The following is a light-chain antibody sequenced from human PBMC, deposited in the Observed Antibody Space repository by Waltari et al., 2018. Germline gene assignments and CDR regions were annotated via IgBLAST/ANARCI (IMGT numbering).Light chain of an antibody. Sequence: EIVLTQSPGTLSLSPGERATLSCRASQSVSSSYLAWYQQKPGQAPRRLMYGTSSRATGIPDRFSGSGSGTDFTLTISRLEPEDFAVYYCQQYAISPRTFGQGTKVEIK. V-gene: IGKV3-20*01. J-gene: IGKJ1*01. CDR2: GTS. CDR1: QSVSSSY. CDR3: QQYAISPRT.